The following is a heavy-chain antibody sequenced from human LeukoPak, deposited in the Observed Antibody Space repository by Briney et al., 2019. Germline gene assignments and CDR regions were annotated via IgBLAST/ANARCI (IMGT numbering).Heavy chain of an antibody. V-gene: IGHV4-38-2*02. J-gene: IGHJ4*02. CDR3: ARDDIVGATTFDY. CDR1: GYSISSGYY. D-gene: IGHD1-26*01. CDR2: IYHSGST. Sequence: PSETLSLTCAVSGYSISSGYYWGWIRQPPGKGLEWIGSIYHSGSTYYNPSLKSRVTISVDTSKNQFSLKLSSVTAADTAVYYCARDDIVGATTFDYWGQGTLVTVSS.